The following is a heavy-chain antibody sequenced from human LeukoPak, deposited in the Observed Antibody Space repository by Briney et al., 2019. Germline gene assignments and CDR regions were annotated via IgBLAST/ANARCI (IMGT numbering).Heavy chain of an antibody. J-gene: IGHJ4*02. V-gene: IGHV4-34*01. Sequence: SETLSLTCAVYGGSFSGYYWSWNRQPPGKGLEWIGEINHSGSTNYNPSLKSRVTISVDTSKNQFSLKLSSVTAADTAVYYCAREAGRRGTIDYWGQGTLVTVSS. CDR1: GGSFSGYY. D-gene: IGHD1-7*01. CDR3: AREAGRRGTIDY. CDR2: INHSGST.